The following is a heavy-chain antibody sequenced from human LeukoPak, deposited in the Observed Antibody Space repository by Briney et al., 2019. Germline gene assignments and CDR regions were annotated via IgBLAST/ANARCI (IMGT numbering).Heavy chain of an antibody. CDR2: FAPQYYET. CDR1: GYTQTELS. V-gene: IGHV1-24*01. Sequence: ASVNVSCKVSGYTQTELSMHWVRQAPRKGLEWGGGFAPQYYETIYAQKFQGRVTMTEDTSTDTAYMELSSLRSEDTAVYYCDLTFPGYSYGRGDYYYGMDVWGQGTTVTVSS. D-gene: IGHD5-18*01. J-gene: IGHJ6*02. CDR3: DLTFPGYSYGRGDYYYGMDV.